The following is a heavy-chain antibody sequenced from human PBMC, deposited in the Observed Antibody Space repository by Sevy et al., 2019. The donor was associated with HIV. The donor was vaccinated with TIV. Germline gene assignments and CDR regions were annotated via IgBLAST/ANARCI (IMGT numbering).Heavy chain of an antibody. Sequence: ASVKVSCRISRYSLIKFAMHWVRQAPGKGLEWMGSFDPEDGERIYAQKFQGRFSMTEDTSTDTAYMELSSLRPDDTAVYYCAITREYYSDTSGYFDYWGQGTLVTVSS. CDR3: AITREYYSDTSGYFDY. V-gene: IGHV1-24*01. CDR2: FDPEDGER. J-gene: IGHJ4*02. D-gene: IGHD3-22*01. CDR1: RYSLIKFA.